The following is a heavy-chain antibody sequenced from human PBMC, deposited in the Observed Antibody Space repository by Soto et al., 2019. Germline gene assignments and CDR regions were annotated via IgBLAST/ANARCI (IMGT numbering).Heavy chain of an antibody. V-gene: IGHV3-48*02. CDR2: ISYDSDTI. Sequence: PGGSLRLSCAGSGFTFGTYSMNWIRQAAGKGLEWIAYISYDSDTIQYADSVKGRFTISRDNAKNSLYLQMNSLRDEDTAVYYCARLYYDYVWGQGTTVTVSS. CDR3: ARLYYDYV. J-gene: IGHJ6*02. D-gene: IGHD3-3*01. CDR1: GFTFGTYS.